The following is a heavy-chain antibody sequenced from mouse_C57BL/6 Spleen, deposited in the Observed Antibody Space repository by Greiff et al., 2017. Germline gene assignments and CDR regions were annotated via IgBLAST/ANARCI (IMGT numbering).Heavy chain of an antibody. J-gene: IGHJ4*01. V-gene: IGHV1-39*01. CDR3: SYSVGSSYAMDY. CDR1: GYSFTDYN. Sequence: EVQLQQSGPELVKPGASVKISCKASGYSFTDYNMNWVKQSNGKSLEWIGVINPNYGTTSYNQKFKGKATLTVDQSSSTAYMQLNSLTSEDSAVYCCSYSVGSSYAMDYWGQGTSVTVSS. D-gene: IGHD1-1*01. CDR2: INPNYGTT.